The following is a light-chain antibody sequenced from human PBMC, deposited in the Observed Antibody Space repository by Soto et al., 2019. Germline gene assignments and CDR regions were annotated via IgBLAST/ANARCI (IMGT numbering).Light chain of an antibody. CDR2: GAS. CDR1: QSVSSNY. CDR3: QQYHTSVLT. V-gene: IGKV3-20*01. Sequence: EIVLTQSPGTLSLSPGERATLSCRASQSVSSNYLAWYQQKPGQPPRLLIYGASNRATDIPDRFTGSGSGTDFTLTISRLEPEDFAVYYCQQYHTSVLTFGGGTKVEI. J-gene: IGKJ4*01.